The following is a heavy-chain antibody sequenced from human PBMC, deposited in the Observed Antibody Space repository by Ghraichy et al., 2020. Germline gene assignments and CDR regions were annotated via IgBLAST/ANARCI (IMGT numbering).Heavy chain of an antibody. CDR1: GFTFSSYW. D-gene: IGHD4-17*01. CDR3: ARRYYGPDAFDI. CDR2: INSDGSST. Sequence: GGSLRLSCAASGFTFSSYWMHWVRQATGKGLVWVSRINSDGSSTSYADSVKGRFTISRDNAKNTLYLQMNSLRAEDTAVYYCARRYYGPDAFDIWGQGTMVTVSS. J-gene: IGHJ3*02. V-gene: IGHV3-74*01.